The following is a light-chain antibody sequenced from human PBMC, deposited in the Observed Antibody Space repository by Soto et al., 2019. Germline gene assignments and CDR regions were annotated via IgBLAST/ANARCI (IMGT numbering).Light chain of an antibody. CDR3: QSYDSSLSGGV. Sequence: QSVLTQPPSVSGAPGQRVTISCTGSSSNIGAGYDVHWYQQLPGTAPKLLIYVNSNRPSGVPDRFSGSKSGTSASLAITGLQAEDEADYYCQSYDSSLSGGVFGVGTKLPVL. CDR2: VNS. CDR1: SSNIGAGYD. J-gene: IGLJ3*02. V-gene: IGLV1-40*01.